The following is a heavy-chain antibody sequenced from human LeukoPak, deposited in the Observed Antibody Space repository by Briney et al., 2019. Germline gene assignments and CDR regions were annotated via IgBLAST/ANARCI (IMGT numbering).Heavy chain of an antibody. V-gene: IGHV3-7*05. J-gene: IGHJ4*02. D-gene: IGHD3-22*01. CDR2: INQDGSEK. CDR1: GFTFTKYW. CDR3: AREPYYYDGSGVFDY. Sequence: PGGSLRLSCAAFGFTFTKYWMSWVRLAPGKGLEWVATINQDGSEKYFVDSVKGRFTISRDNTKNSLYLQMNSLGAEDTAVYYCAREPYYYDGSGVFDYWGQGTPVTVSS.